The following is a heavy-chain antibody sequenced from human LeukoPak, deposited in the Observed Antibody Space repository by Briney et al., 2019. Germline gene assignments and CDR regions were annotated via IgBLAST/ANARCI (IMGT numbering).Heavy chain of an antibody. CDR3: ARLEYYYVSGNYYKLFDY. D-gene: IGHD3-10*01. CDR2: MSSSGSTI. Sequence: GGSLRLSCAASGFTFSSYNMNWVRQAPGKGLEWVSDMSSSGSTIYFADSVKGRFTISRDNAKNSLYLQMNSLRDEDTAVYYCARLEYYYVSGNYYKLFDYWGQGTLVTVCS. V-gene: IGHV3-48*02. CDR1: GFTFSSYN. J-gene: IGHJ4*02.